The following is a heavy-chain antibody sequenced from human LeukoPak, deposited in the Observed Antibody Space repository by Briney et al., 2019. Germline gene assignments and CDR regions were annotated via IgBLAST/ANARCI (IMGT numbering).Heavy chain of an antibody. CDR1: GFTVSSNY. Sequence: GGSLRLSCAASGFTVSSNYMSWVRQAPGKGLEWVSVIYSGGSTYYADSVKGRFTISRDNSKNTLYLQMNSLRAEDTAVYYCARVPRYCSGGSCLDYWGQGTLVTVSS. V-gene: IGHV3-66*01. D-gene: IGHD2-15*01. J-gene: IGHJ4*02. CDR3: ARVPRYCSGGSCLDY. CDR2: IYSGGST.